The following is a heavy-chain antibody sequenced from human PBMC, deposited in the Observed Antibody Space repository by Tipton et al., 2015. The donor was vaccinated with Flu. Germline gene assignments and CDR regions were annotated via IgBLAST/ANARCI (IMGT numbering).Heavy chain of an antibody. CDR2: IWYDGSNK. Sequence: SLRLSCAASGFTVSSNYMSWVRQAPGKGLEWVAVIWYDGSNKYYADSVKGRFTISRDNSKNTLYLQMNSLRAEDTAVYYCARGVYSSGWYPFFDYWGQGSLVTVSS. V-gene: IGHV3-33*08. D-gene: IGHD6-19*01. CDR3: ARGVYSSGWYPFFDY. J-gene: IGHJ4*02. CDR1: GFTVSSNY.